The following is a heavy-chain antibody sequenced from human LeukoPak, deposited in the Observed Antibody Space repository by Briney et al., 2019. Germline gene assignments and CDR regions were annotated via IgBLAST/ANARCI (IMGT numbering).Heavy chain of an antibody. D-gene: IGHD2-2*01. Sequence: ASVKVSCKASGYTFTGYYMHWVRQAPGQGLEWMGWINPNSGGTNYAQKFQGRVTMTRDTSISTAYMELSRLRSDDTAVYYCARSGPIVVVPAARFRFDPWGQGTLVTVSS. CDR3: ARSGPIVVVPAARFRFDP. CDR1: GYTFTGYY. J-gene: IGHJ5*02. V-gene: IGHV1-2*02. CDR2: INPNSGGT.